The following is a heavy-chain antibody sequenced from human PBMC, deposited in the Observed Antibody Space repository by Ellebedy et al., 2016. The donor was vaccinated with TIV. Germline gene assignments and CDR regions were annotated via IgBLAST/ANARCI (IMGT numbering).Heavy chain of an antibody. V-gene: IGHV4-34*01. CDR3: ARSPQGGDKRYFDI. Sequence: MPSETLSLTCAVYGGSFSGYYWTWIRQSPGKGLEWIAEIHQSGTIYYNLSLKSRVTISMDTSKKQVSLALTSVTAADTAVYFCARSPQGGDKRYFDIWGRGTLVTVSS. CDR1: GGSFSGYY. D-gene: IGHD2-21*01. CDR2: IHQSGTI. J-gene: IGHJ2*01.